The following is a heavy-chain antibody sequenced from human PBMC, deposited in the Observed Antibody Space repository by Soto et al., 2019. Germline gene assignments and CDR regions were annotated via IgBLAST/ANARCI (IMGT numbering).Heavy chain of an antibody. V-gene: IGHV1-2*04. CDR1: GYTFTGYY. J-gene: IGHJ6*03. CDR2: INPNSGGT. D-gene: IGHD2-21*02. CDR3: ARGSVTTDYMDV. Sequence: ASVKVSCKASGYTFTGYYRHWVRQAPGQGLEWMGWINPNSGGTNYAQKFQGWVTMTRDTSISTAYMELSRLRSDDTAVYYCARGSVTTDYMDVWGKGTTVTVSS.